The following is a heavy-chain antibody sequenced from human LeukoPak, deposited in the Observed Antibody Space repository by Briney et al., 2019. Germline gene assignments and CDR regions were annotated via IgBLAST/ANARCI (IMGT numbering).Heavy chain of an antibody. Sequence: GGSLRLSCAASGFTFSSYGMHWVRQAPGKGLEWVAVIWYDGSNKYYADSVKGRFTISRDNSKNTLYLQMNSLRAEDTAVYYCVKDGGGAWAHFDCWGQGTLVTVSS. V-gene: IGHV3-33*06. D-gene: IGHD4-17*01. J-gene: IGHJ4*02. CDR3: VKDGGGAWAHFDC. CDR1: GFTFSSYG. CDR2: IWYDGSNK.